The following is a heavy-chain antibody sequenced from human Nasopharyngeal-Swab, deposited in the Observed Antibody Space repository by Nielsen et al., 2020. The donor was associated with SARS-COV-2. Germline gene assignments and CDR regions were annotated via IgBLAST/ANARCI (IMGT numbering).Heavy chain of an antibody. CDR1: GYSFTSYC. CDR3: ARQAEGDTAIWDLDY. D-gene: IGHD2-21*02. J-gene: IGHJ4*02. V-gene: IGHV5-51*01. CDR2: VFPGDPHT. Sequence: KVSCKGSGYSFTSYCIAWVRQTPGRGLEWMGNVFPGDPHTSYGPSFQGQVTITADKSISTAYLQLSSLKASDSAMYYCARQAEGDTAIWDLDYWGQGTLVTVSS.